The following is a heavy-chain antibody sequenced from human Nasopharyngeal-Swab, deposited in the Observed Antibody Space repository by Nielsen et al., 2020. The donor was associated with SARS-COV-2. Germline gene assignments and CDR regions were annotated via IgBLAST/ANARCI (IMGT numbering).Heavy chain of an antibody. CDR1: GFTFSSYA. CDR2: ISYDGSNK. D-gene: IGHD6-19*01. CDR3: AKIGGSGWYVDAFDI. J-gene: IGHJ3*02. V-gene: IGHV3-30*04. Sequence: GESLKISCAASGFTFSSYAMHWVRQAPGKGLEWVAVISYDGSNKYYADSVKGRFTISRDNSKNTLYLQMNSLRAEDTAVYYCAKIGGSGWYVDAFDIWGQGTMVTVSS.